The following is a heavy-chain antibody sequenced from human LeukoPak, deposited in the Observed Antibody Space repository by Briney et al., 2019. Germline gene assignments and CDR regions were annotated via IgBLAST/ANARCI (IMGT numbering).Heavy chain of an antibody. J-gene: IGHJ4*02. CDR3: ARAATTGTVDY. CDR1: GFTFSNYW. CDR2: INQPGSQK. Sequence: GGSLRLSCAVSGFTFSNYWMSWVRRAPGKGLEWEANINQPGSQKYYVDSVTGRFTISRDNAKNSLYLEMNSLRAEDTAVYYCARAATTGTVDYWGQGTLVTVSS. D-gene: IGHD1-1*01. V-gene: IGHV3-7*01.